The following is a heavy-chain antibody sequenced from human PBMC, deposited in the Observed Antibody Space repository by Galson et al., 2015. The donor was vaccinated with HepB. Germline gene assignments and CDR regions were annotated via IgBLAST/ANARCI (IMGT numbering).Heavy chain of an antibody. J-gene: IGHJ4*02. CDR2: INHTGNT. D-gene: IGHD4-11*01. CDR1: GGLFTGHY. V-gene: IGHV4-34*01. Sequence: LSLTCAVSGGLFTGHYWSWIRQPPGKALEWIGEINHTGNTNYNPSLKSRVSISIDTSKNQFSLRLTSVTAADTALYFCARFPTTFFDYWGQGTLVIVSS. CDR3: ARFPTTFFDY.